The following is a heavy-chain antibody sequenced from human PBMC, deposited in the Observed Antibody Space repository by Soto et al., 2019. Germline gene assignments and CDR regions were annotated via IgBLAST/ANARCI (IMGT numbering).Heavy chain of an antibody. CDR3: ARDLAFGLSDY. D-gene: IGHD3-10*01. Sequence: VQLVQSGAEVKKPGASVKVSCKASGYTFTSYAMQWVRQAPGQRLEWMGWINAGNGNTKYSQKFQGRVTITRDTSASTAYMELSSLRSEDTAVYYCARDLAFGLSDYWGQGTLVTVSS. CDR2: INAGNGNT. V-gene: IGHV1-3*01. J-gene: IGHJ4*02. CDR1: GYTFTSYA.